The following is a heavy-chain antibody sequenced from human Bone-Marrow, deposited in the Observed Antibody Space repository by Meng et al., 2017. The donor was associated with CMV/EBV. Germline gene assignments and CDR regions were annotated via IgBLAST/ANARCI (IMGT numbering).Heavy chain of an antibody. CDR2: ISWNSGSI. V-gene: IGHV3-9*01. J-gene: IGHJ1*01. CDR3: ARGRLGYCSSTSCYLEYFQH. Sequence: SLKISCAASGFTFDDYAMHWVRQAPGKGLEWVSGISWNSGSIGYADSVKGRFTISRDNAKNTLYLQMNSLRAEDTAVYYCARGRLGYCSSTSCYLEYFQHWGQGTLDTVPS. D-gene: IGHD2-2*01. CDR1: GFTFDDYA.